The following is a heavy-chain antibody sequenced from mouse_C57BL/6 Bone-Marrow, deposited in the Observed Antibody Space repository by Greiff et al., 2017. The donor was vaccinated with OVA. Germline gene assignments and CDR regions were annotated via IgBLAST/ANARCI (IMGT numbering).Heavy chain of an antibody. J-gene: IGHJ4*01. D-gene: IGHD1-1*01. CDR1: GYAFTNYL. V-gene: IGHV1-54*01. CDR3: AITTVVDYYAMDY. CDR2: INPGSGGT. Sequence: VQRVESGAELVRPGTSVKVSCKASGYAFTNYLIEWVKQRPGQGLEWIGVINPGSGGTTYNEKFKGKATLTADKSSSTAYMQLSSLTSEDSAVYFCAITTVVDYYAMDYWGQGTSVTVSS.